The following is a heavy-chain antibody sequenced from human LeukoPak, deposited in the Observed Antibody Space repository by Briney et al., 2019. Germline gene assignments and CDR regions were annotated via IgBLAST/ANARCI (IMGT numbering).Heavy chain of an antibody. V-gene: IGHV1-46*01. CDR2: INPSGGST. D-gene: IGHD2-15*01. Sequence: GASVKVSCKASGYTFTSYYMHWVRQAPGQGLEWMGIINPSGGSTSYAQKFQGRVTMTRDTSTSTVYMELSSLRSEDTAVYYCARARYCSGGSCSGGYYFDYWGQGTLVTVSS. CDR3: ARARYCSGGSCSGGYYFDY. CDR1: GYTFTSYY. J-gene: IGHJ4*02.